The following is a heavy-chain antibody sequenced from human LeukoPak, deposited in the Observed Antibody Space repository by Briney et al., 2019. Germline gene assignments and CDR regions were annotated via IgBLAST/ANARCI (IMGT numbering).Heavy chain of an antibody. D-gene: IGHD3-9*01. Sequence: EASAKVSCKTSRYTFTSYYIHWVRQAPGQGLEWMGIINPSGGSTTYAQKFQGRLTMTSATSTSTVYMELSSLRSEDTAVYYCARSAAYYNEADIWGQGTMVTVSS. V-gene: IGHV1-46*01. J-gene: IGHJ3*02. CDR2: INPSGGST. CDR1: RYTFTSYY. CDR3: ARSAAYYNEADI.